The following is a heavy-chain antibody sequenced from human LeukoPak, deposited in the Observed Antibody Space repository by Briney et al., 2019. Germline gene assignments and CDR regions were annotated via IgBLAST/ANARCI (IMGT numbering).Heavy chain of an antibody. J-gene: IGHJ4*02. CDR3: AKEGDSSSWYDIPPGGIFDY. Sequence: PGGSLRLSCAASGFTFSSYAMSWVRQAPGKGLEWVSAISGSGGSTYYADSVKGRFTISRDNSKNTLYLQMNSLRAEDTAVYYCAKEGDSSSWYDIPPGGIFDYWGQGTLVTVSS. D-gene: IGHD6-13*01. V-gene: IGHV3-23*01. CDR1: GFTFSSYA. CDR2: ISGSGGST.